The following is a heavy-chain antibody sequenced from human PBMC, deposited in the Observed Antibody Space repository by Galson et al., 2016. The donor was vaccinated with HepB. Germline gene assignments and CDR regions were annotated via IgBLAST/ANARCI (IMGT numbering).Heavy chain of an antibody. Sequence: SLRLSCAVSGFTFSSYSMDWVRQAPGKGLEWVSYITSSSSTIYYADSVKGRFTISRDNAKNSLYLQMNSLRDEDTAVYYCARESYYGGNFLDQYYFDYWGQGTLVTVSS. J-gene: IGHJ4*02. D-gene: IGHD4-23*01. CDR1: GFTFSSYS. V-gene: IGHV3-48*02. CDR3: ARESYYGGNFLDQYYFDY. CDR2: ITSSSSTI.